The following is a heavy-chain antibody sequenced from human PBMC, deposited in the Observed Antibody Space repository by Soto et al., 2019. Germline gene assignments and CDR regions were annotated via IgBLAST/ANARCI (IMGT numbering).Heavy chain of an antibody. Sequence: GGSLRLSCAASGFTFSSYAMSWVRQAPGKGLEWVSAISGSGGSTYYADSVKGRFTISRDNSKNTLYLQMNSLRAEDTAVYYCAKFGYCSGGSCYGAEYFQHWGQGTLVTVSS. V-gene: IGHV3-23*01. CDR3: AKFGYCSGGSCYGAEYFQH. J-gene: IGHJ1*01. D-gene: IGHD2-15*01. CDR1: GFTFSSYA. CDR2: ISGSGGST.